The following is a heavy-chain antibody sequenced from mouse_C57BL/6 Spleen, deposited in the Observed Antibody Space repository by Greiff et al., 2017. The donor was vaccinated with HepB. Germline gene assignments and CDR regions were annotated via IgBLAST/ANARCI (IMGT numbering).Heavy chain of an antibody. Sequence: QVQLQQSGAELVKPGASVKLSCKASGYTFTSYWMHWVKQRPGQGLEWIGMIHPNGGSTNYNEKFKSKATLTVDKSSSTAYMQLSSLTSEDSAVYYCARSEGLRWFAYWGQGTLVTVSA. CDR3: ARSEGLRWFAY. D-gene: IGHD2-4*01. V-gene: IGHV1-64*01. J-gene: IGHJ3*01. CDR2: IHPNGGST. CDR1: GYTFTSYW.